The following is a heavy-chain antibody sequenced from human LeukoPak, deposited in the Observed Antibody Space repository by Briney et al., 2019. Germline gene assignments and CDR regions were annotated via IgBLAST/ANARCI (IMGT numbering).Heavy chain of an antibody. CDR2: ISSSSSYI. D-gene: IGHD4-11*01. Sequence: GGSLRLSCAASGFTFSSYWIHWVRQAPGKGLEWVSSISSSSSYIYYADSVKGRFTISRDNAKNSLYLQMNSLRAEDTAVYYCARDKGVTTLYALGEDYWGQGTLVTVSS. V-gene: IGHV3-21*01. CDR1: GFTFSSYW. J-gene: IGHJ4*02. CDR3: ARDKGVTTLYALGEDY.